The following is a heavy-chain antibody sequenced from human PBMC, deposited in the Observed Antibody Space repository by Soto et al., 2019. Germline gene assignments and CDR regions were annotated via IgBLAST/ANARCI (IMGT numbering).Heavy chain of an antibody. V-gene: IGHV3-48*02. CDR2: ISSSSSTI. CDR1: GFTFSSYS. J-gene: IGHJ4*02. CDR3: ARDGPLTMIVVAWDY. Sequence: PGGSLRLSCAASGFTFSSYSMNWARQAPGKGLEWVSYISSSSSTIYYADSVKGRFTISRDNAKNSLYLQMNSLRDEDTAVYYCARDGPLTMIVVAWDYWGQGTLVTVSS. D-gene: IGHD3-22*01.